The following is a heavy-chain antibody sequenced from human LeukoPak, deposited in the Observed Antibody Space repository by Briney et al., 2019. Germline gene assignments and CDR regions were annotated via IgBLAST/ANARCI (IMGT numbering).Heavy chain of an antibody. V-gene: IGHV4-34*01. CDR3: ARDHFSSGYYYYYYMDV. J-gene: IGHJ6*03. CDR1: GGSFSGYY. CDR2: INHSGST. Sequence: PSETLSLTCAVYGGSFSGYYWSWIRQPPGKGLEWIGEINHSGSTNYNPSLKSRVTISVDTSKNQFSLKLSSVTAADTAVYYCARDHFSSGYYYYYYMDVWGKGTTVTISS. D-gene: IGHD6-19*01.